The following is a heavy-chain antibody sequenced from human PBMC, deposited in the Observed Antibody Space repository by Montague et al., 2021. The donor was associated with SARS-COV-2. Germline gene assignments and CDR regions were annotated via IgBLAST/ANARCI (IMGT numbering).Heavy chain of an antibody. D-gene: IGHD3-10*01. CDR2: ISYDGSNK. V-gene: IGHV3-30-3*01. Sequence: SLRLSCAASGFTFSSYAMHWVRQAPGKGLEWVAVISYDGSNKYYADSVKGRFTISRDNSKNTLYLQMNSLRAEDTAVYYCARAAQKQYVLLWFGELLHDAFDTWGQGTMVTVSS. CDR3: ARAAQKQYVLLWFGELLHDAFDT. CDR1: GFTFSSYA. J-gene: IGHJ3*02.